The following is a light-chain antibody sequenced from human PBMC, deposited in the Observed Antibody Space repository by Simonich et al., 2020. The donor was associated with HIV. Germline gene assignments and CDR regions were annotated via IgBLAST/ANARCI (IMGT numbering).Light chain of an antibody. CDR3: QTWDSSTVA. V-gene: IGLV3-1*01. Sequence: SYELTQPPSVSVSPGQTASITCSGDKLGNKYAFWYQQKSGQSPVLVIYQDGKRPSAIPERFSGSNSGNTATLTISGTQAMDEADYYCQTWDSSTVAFGGGTKLTVL. CDR2: QDG. J-gene: IGLJ2*01. CDR1: KLGNKY.